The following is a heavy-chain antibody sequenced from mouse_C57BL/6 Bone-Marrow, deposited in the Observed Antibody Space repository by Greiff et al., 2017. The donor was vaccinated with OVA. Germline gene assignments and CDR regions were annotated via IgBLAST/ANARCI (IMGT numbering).Heavy chain of an antibody. J-gene: IGHJ2*01. V-gene: IGHV1-53*01. CDR3: ARSGIYYDYDDGYYCDY. Sequence: VKLQQPGTELVKPGASVKLSCKASGYTFTSYWMHWVKQRPGQGLEWIGNTNPSNGGTNYNEKFKSKATLTVDKSSSTAYMQLSSLTSEDSAVYYCARSGIYYDYDDGYYCDYWGQGTTLTVSS. CDR2: TNPSNGGT. D-gene: IGHD2-4*01. CDR1: GYTFTSYW.